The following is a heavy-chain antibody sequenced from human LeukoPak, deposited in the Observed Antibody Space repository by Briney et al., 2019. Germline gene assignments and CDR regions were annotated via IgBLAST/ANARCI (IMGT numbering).Heavy chain of an antibody. CDR3: AKRGVVILVILGGFHNEAYYFDS. D-gene: IGHD3-10*01. CDR1: GITLSNYG. CDR2: ISDSAGRT. V-gene: IGHV3-23*01. J-gene: IGHJ4*02. Sequence: PGGSLRLSCAVSGITLSNYGMSWVRQAPGKGLEWVAGISDSAGRTKYADSAKGRFTISRDNPKNTLYLQMNSLRAENTAVYFCAKRGVVILVILGGFHNEAYYFDSWGQGALVTVSS.